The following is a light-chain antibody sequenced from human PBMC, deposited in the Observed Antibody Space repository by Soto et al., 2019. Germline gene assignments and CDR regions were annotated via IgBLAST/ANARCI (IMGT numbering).Light chain of an antibody. CDR3: QQYDSYWT. J-gene: IGKJ1*01. V-gene: IGKV1-5*01. Sequence: DIQMTQSPSTLYASVGDSVTINCRASQSVSGWLAWYQQKPGKAPKLLIYDASSLQSGVPSRFSGGGSGTEFTLTISSLQPDDFATYYCQQYDSYWTFGQGTKVDIK. CDR1: QSVSGW. CDR2: DAS.